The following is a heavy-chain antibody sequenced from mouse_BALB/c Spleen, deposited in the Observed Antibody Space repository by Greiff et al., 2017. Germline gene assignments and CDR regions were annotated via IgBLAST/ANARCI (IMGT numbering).Heavy chain of an antibody. J-gene: IGHJ4*01. CDR1: GYTFTSYW. CDR2: IYPGDGDT. Sequence: QVQLQQSGAELARPGASVKLSCKASGYTFTSYWMQWVKQRPGQGLEWIGAIYPGDGDTRYTQKFKGKATLTADKSSSTAYMQLSSLASEDSAVYYCARRDYGNYYAMDYWGQGTSVTVSS. CDR3: ARRDYGNYYAMDY. V-gene: IGHV1-87*01. D-gene: IGHD2-1*01.